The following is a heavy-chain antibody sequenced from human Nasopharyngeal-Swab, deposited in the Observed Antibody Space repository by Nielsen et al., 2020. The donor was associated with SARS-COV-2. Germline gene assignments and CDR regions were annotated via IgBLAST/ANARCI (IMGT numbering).Heavy chain of an antibody. V-gene: IGHV3-48*04. CDR1: GFTFSSYS. J-gene: IGHJ4*02. Sequence: GESLKISCAASGFTFSSYSMNWVRQAPGKGLEWVSYISSSSTIYYADSVKGRFTISRDNAKNSLYLQMNSLRAEDTAVYYCAREGRVSSGWFDYWGQGTLVTVSS. CDR3: AREGRVSSGWFDY. CDR2: ISSSSTI. D-gene: IGHD6-19*01.